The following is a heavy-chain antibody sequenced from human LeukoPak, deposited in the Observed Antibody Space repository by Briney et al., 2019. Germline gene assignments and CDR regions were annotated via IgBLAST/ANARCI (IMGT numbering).Heavy chain of an antibody. CDR1: GYTFTSYD. V-gene: IGHV1-69*05. CDR3: ASPSGVRWFGELIGAFDI. J-gene: IGHJ3*02. D-gene: IGHD3-10*01. CDR2: IIPIFGTA. Sequence: SVKVSCKASGYTFTSYDINWVRQAPGQGLEWMGGIIPIFGTANYAQKFQGRVTITTDESTSTAYMELSSLRSEDTAVYYCASPSGVRWFGELIGAFDIWGQGTMGTVSS.